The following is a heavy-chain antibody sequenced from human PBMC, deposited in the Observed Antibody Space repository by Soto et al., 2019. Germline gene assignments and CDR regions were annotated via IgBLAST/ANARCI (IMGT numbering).Heavy chain of an antibody. J-gene: IGHJ4*02. Sequence: GGSLRLSCAASGFTFSSYEMNWVRQAPGKGLEWVSYISSSGSTIYYADSVKGRFTISGDNAKNSLYLQMNSLRAEDTAVYYCARDRDYYDSSGYCDYWGQGXLVTVHS. D-gene: IGHD3-22*01. CDR1: GFTFSSYE. CDR3: ARDRDYYDSSGYCDY. CDR2: ISSSGSTI. V-gene: IGHV3-48*03.